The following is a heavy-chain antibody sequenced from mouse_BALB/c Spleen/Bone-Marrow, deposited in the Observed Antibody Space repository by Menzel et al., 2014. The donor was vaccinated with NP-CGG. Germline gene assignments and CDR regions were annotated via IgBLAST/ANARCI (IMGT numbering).Heavy chain of an antibody. Sequence: VKLMESGPGLVQPSQSLSITCTVSGFSLTSYGVHWVRQPPGKGLEWLGVIWSGGSTDYNAAFISRLSINKDNSKCQVIFKRNRHQADETAIYYCGRNKVDAIDSWGQGTSVTGYS. D-gene: IGHD1-3*01. CDR2: IWSGGST. J-gene: IGHJ4*01. CDR1: GFSLTSYG. V-gene: IGHV2-4*02. CDR3: GRNKVDAIDS.